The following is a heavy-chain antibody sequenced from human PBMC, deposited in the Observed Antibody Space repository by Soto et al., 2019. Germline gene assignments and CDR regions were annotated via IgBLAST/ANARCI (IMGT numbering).Heavy chain of an antibody. CDR3: ARREDSSGWHPGSYFDY. V-gene: IGHV4-4*02. CDR1: GASISSSYW. Sequence: QVLLQESGPGLVKPSGTLSLSCAVSGASISSSYWWTWVRQPPGKGLEWIGEIYHSGSINYNPSLKSRVTMSVDKSRNQFSLKLSSVTAADTAVYLCARREDSSGWHPGSYFDYWGQGTLVTVSS. CDR2: IYHSGSI. D-gene: IGHD6-19*01. J-gene: IGHJ4*02.